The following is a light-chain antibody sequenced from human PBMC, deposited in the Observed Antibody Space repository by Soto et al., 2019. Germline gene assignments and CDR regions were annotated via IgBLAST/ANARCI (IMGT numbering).Light chain of an antibody. J-gene: IGKJ1*01. CDR2: KAS. CDR3: QQYNSSST. CDR1: QSISSW. Sequence: DIQMTQSPSTLSASVGDRVTSTCRASQSISSWLAWYQQKPGKAPKLLIYKASSLESGVPSRFSGSGSGTEFTLTISSLQPDDFATYYCQQYNSSSTFGQGTKVEIK. V-gene: IGKV1-5*03.